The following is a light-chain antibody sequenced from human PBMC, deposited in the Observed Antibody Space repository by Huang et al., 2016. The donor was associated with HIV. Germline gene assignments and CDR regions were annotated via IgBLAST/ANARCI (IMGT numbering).Light chain of an antibody. CDR3: QQYHSFPRT. Sequence: DIVMTQSPDSLAVSLGERATINCKSSQSILYKSNKKNYLAWYQQKSGQPPKLLIYWASTRESGVPDRFSGSGSGTDFTLTIGSLQAEDVAVYYCQQYHSFPRTFGQGTKVEIK. V-gene: IGKV4-1*01. CDR1: QSILYKSNKKNY. CDR2: WAS. J-gene: IGKJ1*01.